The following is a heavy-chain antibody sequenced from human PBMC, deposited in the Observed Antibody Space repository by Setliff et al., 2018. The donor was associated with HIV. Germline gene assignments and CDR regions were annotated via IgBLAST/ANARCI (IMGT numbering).Heavy chain of an antibody. CDR3: ARGLYGDYGGDLNWLDP. CDR2: INANSGSP. D-gene: IGHD4-17*01. J-gene: IGHJ5*02. CDR1: GYNFENYA. Sequence: ASVTVSCKTSGYNFENYAINWVRQAPGQGLEWMGWINANSGSPTYAQAFTGRFFFSVDTAVATAYLQINHLKTEDTAVYFCARGLYGDYGGDLNWLDPWGHGTRVTVSS. V-gene: IGHV7-4-1*02.